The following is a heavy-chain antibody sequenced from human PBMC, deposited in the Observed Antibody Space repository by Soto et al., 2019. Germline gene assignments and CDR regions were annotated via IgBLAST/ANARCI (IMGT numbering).Heavy chain of an antibody. V-gene: IGHV1-69*13. CDR3: ARGLVNYGSGSYLYFDS. CDR2: IVPIFGTP. Sequence: ASVKVSCKAAGGTFSSFGLSWVRQAPGRGLEWMGGIVPIFGTPDYAQNFQGRVTIVADDSATTAYVELSTLRSEDTATYYCARGLVNYGSGSYLYFDSWGQGSPVTVSS. CDR1: GGTFSSFG. J-gene: IGHJ4*02. D-gene: IGHD3-10*01.